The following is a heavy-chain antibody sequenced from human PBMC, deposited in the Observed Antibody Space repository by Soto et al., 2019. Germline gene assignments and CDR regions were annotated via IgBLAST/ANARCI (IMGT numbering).Heavy chain of an antibody. V-gene: IGHV3-48*03. Sequence: GGSLRLSCAASGFTFSSYEMNWVRPAPGKGLEWVSYINSGGSTIYYADSVEGRFTISRDNAKNSLYLQMNSLRADNTAVYYCARDTNYYDTSGYLVSWFDPSGQGTVVTVP. CDR2: INSGGSTI. D-gene: IGHD3-22*01. CDR3: ARDTNYYDTSGYLVSWFDP. CDR1: GFTFSSYE. J-gene: IGHJ5*02.